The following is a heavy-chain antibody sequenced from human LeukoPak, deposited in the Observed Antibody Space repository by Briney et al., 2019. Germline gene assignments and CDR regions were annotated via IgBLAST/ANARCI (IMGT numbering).Heavy chain of an antibody. CDR1: GYAFTGYY. V-gene: IGHV1-2*02. CDR2: INPNSGGT. J-gene: IGHJ4*02. D-gene: IGHD3-3*02. Sequence: ASVKVSCKASGYAFTGYYMHWVRQAPGQGLEWMGWINPNSGGTNYAQKLQGRVTMTTDTSTSTAYMELRSLRSDDTAVYYCARISTRNRRYFDYWGQGTLVTVSS. CDR3: ARISTRNRRYFDY.